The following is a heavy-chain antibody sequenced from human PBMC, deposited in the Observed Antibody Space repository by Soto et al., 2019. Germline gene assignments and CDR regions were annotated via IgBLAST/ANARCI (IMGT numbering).Heavy chain of an antibody. D-gene: IGHD3-22*01. CDR1: GGTFSSYA. V-gene: IGHV1-69*13. CDR2: IIPIFGSA. J-gene: IGHJ6*02. CDR3: ARDLKRYYDSSGYGYYYYGMDV. Sequence: SVKVSCKASGGTFSSYAISWVRQAPGQGLEWMGGIIPIFGSANYAQKFQGRVTITADESTSTAYMDLSSLRSEDTAVYYCARDLKRYYDSSGYGYYYYGMDVWGQGTTVTVSS.